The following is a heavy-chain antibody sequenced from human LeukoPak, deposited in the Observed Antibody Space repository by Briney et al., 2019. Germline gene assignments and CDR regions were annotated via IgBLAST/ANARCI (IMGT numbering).Heavy chain of an antibody. D-gene: IGHD6-6*01. Sequence: ASVKVSCKASGYDFINYGISWVRQAPRQGLEWMGWRSIYNGNTDYKLQGRVTMTTDTSTSTAYMEVRSLRSDDTAVYYCARGGPFPSGSSSREYYLDYWGQGTLVTVSS. J-gene: IGHJ4*02. V-gene: IGHV1-18*01. CDR3: ARGGPFPSGSSSREYYLDY. CDR2: RSIYNGNT. CDR1: GYDFINYG.